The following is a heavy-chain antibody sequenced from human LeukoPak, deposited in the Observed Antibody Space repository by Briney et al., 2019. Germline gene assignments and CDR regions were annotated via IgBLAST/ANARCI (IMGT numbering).Heavy chain of an antibody. D-gene: IGHD3-22*01. CDR2: IIPIFGTA. V-gene: IGHV1-69*06. CDR1: GGTFSSYA. CDR3: ARDPWGDYYDSSGYYYAGGKGY. Sequence: SVKVSCKASGGTFSSYAISWVRQAPGQGLEWMGGIIPIFGTANYAQKFQGRVTITADKSTSTAYMELSSLRSEDTAVYYCARDPWGDYYDSSGYYYAGGKGYWGQGTLVTVSS. J-gene: IGHJ4*02.